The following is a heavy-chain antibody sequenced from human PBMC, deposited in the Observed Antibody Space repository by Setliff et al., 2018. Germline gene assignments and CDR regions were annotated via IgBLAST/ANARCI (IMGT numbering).Heavy chain of an antibody. CDR1: GFSFSGSA. D-gene: IGHD5-18*01. CDR2: IRGRTDNYAT. Sequence: GGSLRLSCAASGFSFSGSAVYWVRQASVKGLEWIGRIRGRTDNYATAYAASVRGRFTISRDDSKNTAYLQMNSLKTEDTAVYYCTSARDGYDVFDIWGQGTMVTVSS. J-gene: IGHJ3*02. CDR3: TSARDGYDVFDI. V-gene: IGHV3-73*01.